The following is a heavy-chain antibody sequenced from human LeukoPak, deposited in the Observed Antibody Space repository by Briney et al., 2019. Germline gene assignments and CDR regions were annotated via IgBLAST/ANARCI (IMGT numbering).Heavy chain of an antibody. CDR1: GGSISSYY. J-gene: IGHJ4*02. D-gene: IGHD2-2*01. V-gene: IGHV4-59*01. CDR2: IYYSGST. Sequence: PSETLSLTCTVSGGSISSYYWSWIRQPPGKGLEWIGYIYYSGSTNYNPALKSRVTISVDTSKNQFSLKLSSVTAADTAVYYCARNFIVVADNYFDYWGQGTLVTVSS. CDR3: ARNFIVVADNYFDY.